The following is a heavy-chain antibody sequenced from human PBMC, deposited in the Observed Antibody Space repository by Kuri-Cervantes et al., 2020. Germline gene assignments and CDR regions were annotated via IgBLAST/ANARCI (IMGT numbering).Heavy chain of an antibody. CDR1: GFIFSNYA. CDR3: AKEYRGTAMPLGY. CDR2: ISYDGTNK. J-gene: IGHJ4*02. Sequence: GESLKISCAASGFIFSNYAMHWVRQAPGKGLEWVAVISYDGTNKYYADSVKGRFTISRDNSQNTLYLQMNSLRAEDTAVYYCAKEYRGTAMPLGYWGQGTLVTVSS. V-gene: IGHV3-30-3*01. D-gene: IGHD5-18*01.